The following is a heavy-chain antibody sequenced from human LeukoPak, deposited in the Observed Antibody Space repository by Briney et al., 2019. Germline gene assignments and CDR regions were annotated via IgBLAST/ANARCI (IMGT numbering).Heavy chain of an antibody. CDR1: GFTFSSYA. D-gene: IGHD5-24*01. Sequence: GGSLRLSCAASGFTFSSYAMSWVRQAPGKGLEWVSAISGSGGSTHYADSVKGRFTISRDNPKNTLYLQMNSLRSEDTAVYYCARGDGYNLPFDYWGQGTLVTVSS. V-gene: IGHV3-23*01. J-gene: IGHJ4*02. CDR2: ISGSGGST. CDR3: ARGDGYNLPFDY.